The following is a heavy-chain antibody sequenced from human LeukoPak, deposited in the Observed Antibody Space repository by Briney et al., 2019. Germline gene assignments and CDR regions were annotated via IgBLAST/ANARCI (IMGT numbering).Heavy chain of an antibody. V-gene: IGHV3-30*18. CDR2: ISYDGSNK. CDR3: AKAPWLGGNYYYGMDV. J-gene: IGHJ6*02. Sequence: GGSLRLSCAASGFTFSSYGMHWVRQAPGKGLEWVAVISYDGSNKYYADSVKGRFTIFRDNSKNTLYLQMNSLRAEDTAVYYCAKAPWLGGNYYYGMDVWGQGTTVTVSS. D-gene: IGHD3-10*01. CDR1: GFTFSSYG.